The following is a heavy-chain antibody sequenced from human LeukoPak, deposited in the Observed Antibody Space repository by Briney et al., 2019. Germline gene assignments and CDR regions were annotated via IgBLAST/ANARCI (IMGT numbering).Heavy chain of an antibody. CDR2: INPKSGGT. D-gene: IGHD1-26*01. V-gene: IGHV1-2*02. Sequence: ASVKVSCKASGYSFTGHYMHWVRQAPGQGLEWMGWINPKSGGTNYAQKFQGRVTMTRDTSISTAYMELSRLRSDDTAVYYCARGKEYSGSYLGPAGYSWFDPWGQGTLVTVSS. J-gene: IGHJ5*02. CDR1: GYSFTGHY. CDR3: ARGKEYSGSYLGPAGYSWFDP.